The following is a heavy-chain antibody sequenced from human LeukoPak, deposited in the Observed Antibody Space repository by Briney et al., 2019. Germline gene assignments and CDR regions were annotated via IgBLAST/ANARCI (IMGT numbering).Heavy chain of an antibody. D-gene: IGHD4-23*01. CDR3: ARVRTTVVTPDY. CDR1: GGSFSGYY. Sequence: SETLSLTCAVYGGSFSGYYWSWIRQPPGKGLEWIGEINHSGSTNYNPSLKSRVTISVDTSKSQFSLKLSSVTAADTAVYYCARVRTTVVTPDYWGQGTLVTVSS. CDR2: INHSGST. V-gene: IGHV4-34*01. J-gene: IGHJ4*02.